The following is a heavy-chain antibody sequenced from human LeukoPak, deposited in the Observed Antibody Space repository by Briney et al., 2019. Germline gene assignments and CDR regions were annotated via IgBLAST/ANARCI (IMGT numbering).Heavy chain of an antibody. CDR2: ISSSGSTI. D-gene: IGHD2-15*01. J-gene: IGHJ2*01. V-gene: IGHV3-48*03. CDR3: ARGGGPTGYWYFDL. Sequence: GGSLRLSCAASGSTFSSYEMNWVRQAPGKGLEWVSYISSSGSTIYYADSVKGRFTISRDNAKNSLYLQMNSLRAEDTAVYYCARGGGPTGYWYFDLWGRGTLVTVSS. CDR1: GSTFSSYE.